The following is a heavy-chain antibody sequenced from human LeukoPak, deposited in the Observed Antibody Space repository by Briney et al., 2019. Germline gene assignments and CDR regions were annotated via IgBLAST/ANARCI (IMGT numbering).Heavy chain of an antibody. CDR2: ISSSSSTI. J-gene: IGHJ6*03. D-gene: IGHD3-16*01. CDR3: ARKGGSPFDYYYYMDV. CDR1: GFTFSSYS. Sequence: PGGSLRLSCAASGFTFSSYSMNWVRQAPGKGLEWVSYISSSSSTIYYADSVKGRLTISRDNAKNSLSLQMNSLRAEDTAVYYCARKGGSPFDYYYYMDVWGKGTTVTVSS. V-gene: IGHV3-48*01.